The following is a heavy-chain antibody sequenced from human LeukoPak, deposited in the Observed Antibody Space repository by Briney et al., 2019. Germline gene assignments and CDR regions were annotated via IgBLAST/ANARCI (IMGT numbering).Heavy chain of an antibody. CDR3: ARGRGWNYGDY. Sequence: PGGSLRLSCAASGFTFSSYAMHWVRQAPGKGLEWVAVISYDGSNKYYADSVEGRFTISRDNSKNTLYLQMNSLRAEDTAVYYCARGRGWNYGDYWGQGTLVTVSS. D-gene: IGHD6-19*01. CDR1: GFTFSSYA. J-gene: IGHJ4*02. V-gene: IGHV3-30-3*01. CDR2: ISYDGSNK.